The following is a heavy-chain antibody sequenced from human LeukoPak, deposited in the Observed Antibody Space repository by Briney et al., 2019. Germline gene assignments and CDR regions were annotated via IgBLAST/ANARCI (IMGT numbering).Heavy chain of an antibody. J-gene: IGHJ4*02. CDR2: IRSKANNYAT. CDR3: AKRNSSGWSAHFDY. D-gene: IGHD6-19*01. CDR1: GFTFSGSA. V-gene: IGHV3-73*01. Sequence: GGSLRLSCAASGFTFSGSAIHWVRQASGKGLEWVGRIRSKANNYATAYAASVKGRFTISRDDSRNTASLQMNSLRAEDTAVYYCAKRNSSGWSAHFDYWGQGTLVTASS.